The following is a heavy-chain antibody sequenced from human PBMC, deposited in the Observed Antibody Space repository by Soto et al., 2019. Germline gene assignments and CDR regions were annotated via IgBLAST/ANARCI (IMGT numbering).Heavy chain of an antibody. CDR2: IYYSGST. V-gene: IGHV4-59*08. J-gene: IGHJ4*02. D-gene: IGHD2-21*01. CDR3: ARRYCSCSDY. Sequence: SETLARTCTVSGCSISSYYWSWIRQPPGKGLEWIGYIYYSGSTNYNPSLKSRVTISVDTSKNQFSLKLSSVTAADTAVYYCARRYCSCSDYCGLGTL. CDR1: GCSISSYY.